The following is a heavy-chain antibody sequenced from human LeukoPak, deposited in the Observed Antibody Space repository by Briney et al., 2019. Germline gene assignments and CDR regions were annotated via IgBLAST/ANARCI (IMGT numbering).Heavy chain of an antibody. CDR1: GFTVSSNY. J-gene: IGHJ6*04. CDR3: ARKGGYYYYGMDV. Sequence: GGSLRLSCAASGFTVSSNYMSWVRQAPGKGLEWVSVIYSGGSTYYADSVKGRFTISRDNSKNTLYLQMNSLRAEDTVVYYCARKGGYYYYGMDVWGKGTTVTVSS. V-gene: IGHV3-53*01. CDR2: IYSGGST. D-gene: IGHD2-15*01.